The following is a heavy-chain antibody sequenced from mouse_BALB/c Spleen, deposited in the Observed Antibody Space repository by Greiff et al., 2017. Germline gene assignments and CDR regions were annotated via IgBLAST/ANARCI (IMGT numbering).Heavy chain of an antibody. D-gene: IGHD2-3*01. CDR1: GYTFTSYV. V-gene: IGHV1-14*01. J-gene: IGHJ4*01. CDR3: ARSDGYPYYYAMDY. CDR2: INPYNDGT. Sequence: EVQLQQSGPELVKPGASVKMSCKASGYTFTSYVMHWVKQKPGQGLEWIGYINPYNDGTKYNEKFKGKATLTSDKSSSTAYMELSSLTSEDSAVYYCARSDGYPYYYAMDYWGQGTSVTVSS.